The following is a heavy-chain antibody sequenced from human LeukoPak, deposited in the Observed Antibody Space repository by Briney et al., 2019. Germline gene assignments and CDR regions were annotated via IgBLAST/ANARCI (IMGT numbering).Heavy chain of an antibody. CDR2: INHSGST. Sequence: PSETLSLTCTVSGGSISTYYWSWIRQPAGKGLEWIGEINHSGSTNYNSALKSRVTISVDTSKNQFSLKLNSVTAADTAVYYCAREDCSGGSCSSFDYWGQGTLVTVSS. CDR1: GGSISTYY. J-gene: IGHJ4*02. V-gene: IGHV4-34*01. CDR3: AREDCSGGSCSSFDY. D-gene: IGHD2-15*01.